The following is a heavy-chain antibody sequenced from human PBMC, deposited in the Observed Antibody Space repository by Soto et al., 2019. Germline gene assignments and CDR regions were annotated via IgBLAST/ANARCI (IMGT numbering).Heavy chain of an antibody. CDR2: IKDDGGDE. J-gene: IGHJ4*02. D-gene: IGHD6-19*01. CDR1: EFTFSPYW. Sequence: EVQLVESGGGLVQPGGSLRLSCAASEFTFSPYWMSWARQAPGKGLEWVAIIKDDGGDEHYLEAVRGRFTISRDNAKKSLYLAMNSLRVEDTAMYYCAGGSGWISDSWGQGTLVTVSS. CDR3: AGGSGWISDS. V-gene: IGHV3-7*05.